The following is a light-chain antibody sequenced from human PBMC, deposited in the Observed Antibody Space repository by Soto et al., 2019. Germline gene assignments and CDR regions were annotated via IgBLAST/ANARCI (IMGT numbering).Light chain of an antibody. CDR1: SSDVGYYNL. Sequence: QSVLTQPASVSGSPGQSITISCTGTSSDVGYYNLVSWYQQHPGKAPKLMIYDVSKRPSGVSDRFSGFKSGNTASLTISGLQAEDEADYYCCSYAGSSFYVFGTGTKLTVL. CDR3: CSYAGSSFYV. CDR2: DVS. J-gene: IGLJ1*01. V-gene: IGLV2-23*02.